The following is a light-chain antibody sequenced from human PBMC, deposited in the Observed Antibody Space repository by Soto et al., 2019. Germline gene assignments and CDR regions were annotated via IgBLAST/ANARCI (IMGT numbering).Light chain of an antibody. CDR1: QTINNW. Sequence: DIQMTQSPSTLSASVGDKVTITCRASQTINNWLAWYQQKPGKAPKLLMYDASTLQSGVPSRFSGSSSGTEFTLSISSLQPDDFATYYCQQYQSYSPYTFGQGTRVEI. J-gene: IGKJ2*01. CDR2: DAS. V-gene: IGKV1-5*01. CDR3: QQYQSYSPYT.